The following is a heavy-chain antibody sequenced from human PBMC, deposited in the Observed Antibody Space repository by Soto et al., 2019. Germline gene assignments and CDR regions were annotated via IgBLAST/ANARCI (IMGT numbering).Heavy chain of an antibody. V-gene: IGHV1-18*01. J-gene: IGHJ6*02. CDR2: ISAYNGNT. D-gene: IGHD4-17*01. CDR3: ARRSLGDYSLYYYGMDV. CDR1: GYTFTSYG. Sequence: ASVKVSCKASGYTFTSYGISWVRQAPGQGLEWMGWISAYNGNTNYAQKLQGRVTMTTDTSTSTAYMELRSLRSDDTAVYYCARRSLGDYSLYYYGMDVWGQGTTVTVSS.